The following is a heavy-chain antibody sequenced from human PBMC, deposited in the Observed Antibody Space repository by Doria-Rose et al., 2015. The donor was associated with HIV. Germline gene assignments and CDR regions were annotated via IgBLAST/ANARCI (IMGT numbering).Heavy chain of an antibody. V-gene: IGHV4-34*01. CDR2: IDHSGST. J-gene: IGHJ6*02. D-gene: IGHD1-1*01. CDR1: GGSFSGYY. CDR3: ARGLLRGGWNDVDYYYGMDV. Sequence: QVQLQQWGAGLVKPSETLSLTCAVFGGSFSGYYWSWIRQSPGKGLEWIGEIDHSGSTNYKSSRKSRVNITLDTSKNLFSLKLSSVTAADTAVYYCARGLLRGGWNDVDYYYGMDVWGQGTTVTVSS.